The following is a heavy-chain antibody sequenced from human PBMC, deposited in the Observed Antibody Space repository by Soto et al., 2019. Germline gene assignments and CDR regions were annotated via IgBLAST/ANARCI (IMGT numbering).Heavy chain of an antibody. CDR2: ISAYNGNT. Sequence: ASVKVSCKASGYTFTSYGISWVRQAPGQGLEWMGWISAYNGNTNYAQKLQGRVTMTTDTSTSTAYMELRSLRSDDTAVYYCARVIYTGIAYYYYYGMDVWGQGTTVTVSS. CDR1: GYTFTSYG. CDR3: ARVIYTGIAYYYYYGMDV. J-gene: IGHJ6*02. D-gene: IGHD3-16*01. V-gene: IGHV1-18*01.